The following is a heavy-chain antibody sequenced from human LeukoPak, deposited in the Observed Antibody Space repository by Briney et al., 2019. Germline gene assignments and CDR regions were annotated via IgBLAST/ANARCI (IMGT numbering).Heavy chain of an antibody. Sequence: GGSLGLSCAASGFTFSSYSMNWVRQAPGKGLEWVSSISSSSSYIYYADSVKGRFTISRDNAKNSLYLQMNSLRAEDTAVYYCARGQLWFPRLFDYWGQGTLVTVSS. V-gene: IGHV3-21*01. CDR1: GFTFSSYS. CDR3: ARGQLWFPRLFDY. CDR2: ISSSSSYI. D-gene: IGHD5-18*01. J-gene: IGHJ4*02.